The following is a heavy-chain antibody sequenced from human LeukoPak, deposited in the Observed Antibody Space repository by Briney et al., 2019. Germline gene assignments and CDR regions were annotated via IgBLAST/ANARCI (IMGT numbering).Heavy chain of an antibody. V-gene: IGHV4-59*08. Sequence: SETLSLTCAVYGGSFSGYYWTWIRQPPGKGLEWIGYIYYSGDTNYNPSLKSRVTISVDTSKNQFSLKLSSVTAADTAVYYCARHLAPSSGYLTLDYWGQGTLVTVSS. CDR1: GGSFSGYY. CDR2: IYYSGDT. D-gene: IGHD3-22*01. CDR3: ARHLAPSSGYLTLDY. J-gene: IGHJ4*02.